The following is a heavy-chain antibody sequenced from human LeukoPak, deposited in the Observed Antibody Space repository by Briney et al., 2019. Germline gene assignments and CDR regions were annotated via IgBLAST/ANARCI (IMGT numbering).Heavy chain of an antibody. J-gene: IGHJ3*02. CDR3: ARTPAGESDAFDI. CDR1: GGSISSGSYY. CDR2: IYTSGRSI. V-gene: IGHV4-61*02. D-gene: IGHD1-26*01. Sequence: SQSLSLTWTVAGGSISSGSYYWSWIREPAGKGLEWFVLIYTSGRSINYHPSLKSRVTISLDTSKNQFSLNLSSVTAADTAVYYCARTPAGESDAFDIWGQGTMVTVSS.